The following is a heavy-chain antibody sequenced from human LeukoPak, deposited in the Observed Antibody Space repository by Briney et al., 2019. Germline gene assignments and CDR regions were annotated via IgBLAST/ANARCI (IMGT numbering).Heavy chain of an antibody. CDR3: TTDGIQLWFNSLGFDY. CDR2: IKQDGSEK. CDR1: GFTFSSYW. J-gene: IGHJ4*02. D-gene: IGHD5-18*01. V-gene: IGHV3-7*03. Sequence: GGSLRLSCAASGFTFSSYWMSWVRQAPGKGLEWVANIKQDGSEKYYVDSVKGRFTISRDNAKNSLYLQMNSLKTEDTAVYYCTTDGIQLWFNSLGFDYWGQGTLVTVSS.